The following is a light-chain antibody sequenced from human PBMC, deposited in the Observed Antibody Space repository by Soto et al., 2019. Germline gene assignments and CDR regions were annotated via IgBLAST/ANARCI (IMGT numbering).Light chain of an antibody. J-gene: IGKJ5*01. CDR1: QSIGSW. Sequence: DIPMTQSPSSLSASVGDRITITCRASQSIGSWLAWYQQKPGEAPKLLIYAASTLHNGVPSRFTGSVSGTDFTLTISSLQPEDFATYYCQLANRFPLTFGQGTRLEIK. CDR2: AAS. CDR3: QLANRFPLT. V-gene: IGKV1-12*01.